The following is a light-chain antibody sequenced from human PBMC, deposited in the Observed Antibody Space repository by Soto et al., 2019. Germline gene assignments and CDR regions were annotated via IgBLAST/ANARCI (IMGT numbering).Light chain of an antibody. CDR1: QSVRTN. J-gene: IGKJ1*01. Sequence: IVMRESPDSLAVRLGGRPGINCKSSQSVRTNLAWYQHKPGQSPRLLIYGASNRATGFPARFSGSGSGTEFTLTISSLQSEDFAFYYCQQYNDNWPTFGQGTKVDNK. V-gene: IGKV3-15*01. CDR2: GAS. CDR3: QQYNDNWPT.